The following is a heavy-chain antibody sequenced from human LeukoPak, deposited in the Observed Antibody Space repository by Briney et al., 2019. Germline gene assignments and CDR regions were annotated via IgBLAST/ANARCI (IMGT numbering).Heavy chain of an antibody. CDR3: ARIYGSGSYSSHYYYGMDV. Sequence: GASVKVSCKASGYTFAGYYMHWVRQAPGQGLEWMGWTNPNSGGTNYAQKFQGRITMTRDTSISTAYMELSRLRSDDTAVYYCARIYGSGSYSSHYYYGMDVWGQGTTVTVSS. V-gene: IGHV1-2*02. D-gene: IGHD3-10*01. CDR1: GYTFAGYY. CDR2: TNPNSGGT. J-gene: IGHJ6*02.